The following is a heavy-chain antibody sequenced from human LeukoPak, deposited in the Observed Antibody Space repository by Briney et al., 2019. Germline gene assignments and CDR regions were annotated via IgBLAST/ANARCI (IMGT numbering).Heavy chain of an antibody. CDR2: ISSSSSTI. CDR3: ARSRIAAADRNWFDP. D-gene: IGHD6-13*01. Sequence: PGGSLRLSCAASGFTFSSYSMNWVRQAPGKGLEWVSYISSSSSTIYYADSVKGRFTISRDNAKNSLYLQMNSLRAEDTAVYYCARSRIAAADRNWFDPWGQGTLVTVSS. V-gene: IGHV3-48*01. J-gene: IGHJ5*02. CDR1: GFTFSSYS.